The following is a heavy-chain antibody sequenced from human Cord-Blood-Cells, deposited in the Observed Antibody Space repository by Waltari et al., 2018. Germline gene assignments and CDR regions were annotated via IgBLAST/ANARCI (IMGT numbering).Heavy chain of an antibody. CDR3: ASKLGRDAFDI. CDR2: INPSGGST. D-gene: IGHD7-27*01. CDR1: GYTFTSYY. Sequence: QVQLVQSGAEVKKPGASVKVSCKASGYTFTSYYMHWVRQAPGQGLVWMGIINPSGGSTSYAQTFHGRVTMTRDTSTSTVYMELSSLRSEDTAVYYCASKLGRDAFDIWGQGTMVTVSS. J-gene: IGHJ3*02. V-gene: IGHV1-46*01.